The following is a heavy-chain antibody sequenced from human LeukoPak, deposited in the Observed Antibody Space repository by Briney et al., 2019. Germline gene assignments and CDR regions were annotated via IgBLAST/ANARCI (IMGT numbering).Heavy chain of an antibody. D-gene: IGHD6-13*01. CDR1: GFTFSDYY. J-gene: IGHJ6*02. CDR2: ISSSGSTI. Sequence: GGSLRLSCAASGFTFSDYYMSWIRQAPGKGLERVSYISSSGSTIYYADSVKGRFTISRDNAKNSLYLQMNSLRAEDTAVYYCARAPAAAGFYYYYGMDVWGQGTTVTVSS. CDR3: ARAPAAAGFYYYYGMDV. V-gene: IGHV3-11*01.